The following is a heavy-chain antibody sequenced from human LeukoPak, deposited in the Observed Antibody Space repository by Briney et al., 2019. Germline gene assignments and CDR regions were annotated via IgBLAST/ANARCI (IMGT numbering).Heavy chain of an antibody. CDR2: ISYDGSNK. J-gene: IGHJ4*02. Sequence: GGSLRLSCAASGFTFSSYGMHWVRQAPGKGLEWVAVISYDGSNKYYADSVKGRFTISRDNSKNTLYLQMNSLRAEDTAVYYCAKVHLGGYYFDYWGQGTLVTVSS. CDR1: GFTFSSYG. V-gene: IGHV3-30*18. CDR3: AKVHLGGYYFDY.